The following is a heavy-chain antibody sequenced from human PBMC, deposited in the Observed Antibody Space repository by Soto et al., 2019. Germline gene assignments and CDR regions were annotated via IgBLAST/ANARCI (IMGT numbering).Heavy chain of an antibody. Sequence: GESLKISCKGSGYSFTSYWISWVRQMPGKGLEWVGIMYPGDSDTRYNPSLQGHVTLSVDVTVSTAFLQWRSLETSDTGMYFCARLPRDCNKPSCYYADHRGPGTQVTLFS. CDR2: MYPGDSDT. CDR1: GYSFTSYW. CDR3: ARLPRDCNKPSCYYADH. D-gene: IGHD3-3*01. V-gene: IGHV5-51*01. J-gene: IGHJ4*02.